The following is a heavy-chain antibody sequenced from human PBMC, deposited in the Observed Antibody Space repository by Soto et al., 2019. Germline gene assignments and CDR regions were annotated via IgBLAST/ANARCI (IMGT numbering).Heavy chain of an antibody. CDR3: XARDRMATIDXIYHGMDV. V-gene: IGHV4-31*03. J-gene: IGHJ6*02. Sequence: QVELQESGPGLVKPSQTLSLTCTVSGDSINSGAYYLNWIRQRPGNGLEWIGYMFSSGSTDYNPSFKSRVTISVXXSXXXXXXXXXSXXXXXXXXXXXARDRMATIDXIYHGMDVWGQGTTVTVSS. CDR2: MFSSGST. D-gene: IGHD3-9*01. CDR1: GDSINSGAYY.